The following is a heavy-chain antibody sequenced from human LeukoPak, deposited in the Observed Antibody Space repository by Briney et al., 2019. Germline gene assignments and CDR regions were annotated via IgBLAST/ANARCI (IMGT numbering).Heavy chain of an antibody. Sequence: PGGSLRLSCAASGFTFSSYAMSWVRQAPGKGLEWVSYISSSGSTIYYADSVKGRFTISRDNAKNSLYLQMNSLRAEDTAVYYCARGIGVVVVADNFDYWGQGTLVTVSS. CDR3: ARGIGVVVVADNFDY. D-gene: IGHD2-15*01. CDR2: ISSSGSTI. V-gene: IGHV3-48*04. J-gene: IGHJ4*02. CDR1: GFTFSSYA.